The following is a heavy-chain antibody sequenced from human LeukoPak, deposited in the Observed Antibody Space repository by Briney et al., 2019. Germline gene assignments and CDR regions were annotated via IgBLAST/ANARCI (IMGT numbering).Heavy chain of an antibody. D-gene: IGHD6-13*01. Sequence: GGSLGLSCAASGFTFSSYAMSWVRQAPGKGLEWVSAISGSGGSTYYADSVKGRFTISRDNSKNTLYLQMNSLRAEDTAVYYCAKDGGSSSWYVDYFDYWGQGTLVTVSS. CDR1: GFTFSSYA. J-gene: IGHJ4*02. CDR2: ISGSGGST. V-gene: IGHV3-23*01. CDR3: AKDGGSSSWYVDYFDY.